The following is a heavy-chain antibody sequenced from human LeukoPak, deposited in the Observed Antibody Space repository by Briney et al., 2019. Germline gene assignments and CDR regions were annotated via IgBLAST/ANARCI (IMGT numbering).Heavy chain of an antibody. Sequence: RTSETLSLTCAVYGGSFSGYYWSWIRQPPGKGLEWIGEINHSGSTNYNPSLKSRVTISVDTSKNQFSLKLSSVTAADTAVYYCARGQEGCSGGSCYSGWFDPWGQGTLVTVSS. V-gene: IGHV4-34*01. J-gene: IGHJ5*02. CDR2: INHSGST. D-gene: IGHD2-15*01. CDR1: GGSFSGYY. CDR3: ARGQEGCSGGSCYSGWFDP.